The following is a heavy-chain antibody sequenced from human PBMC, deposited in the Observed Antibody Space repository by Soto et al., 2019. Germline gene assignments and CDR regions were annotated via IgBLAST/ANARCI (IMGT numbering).Heavy chain of an antibody. CDR1: GGSINNHY. J-gene: IGHJ5*02. Sequence: SETLSLTCTVSGGSINNHYWSWIRQPPGKGLERIGEINHSGSTNYNPSLKSRVIISVDTSKNQFSLKLSSVTAADTAVYYCASNSYSSGWRPNWFDPWGQGTLVTVSS. CDR3: ASNSYSSGWRPNWFDP. CDR2: INHSGST. D-gene: IGHD6-19*01. V-gene: IGHV4-34*01.